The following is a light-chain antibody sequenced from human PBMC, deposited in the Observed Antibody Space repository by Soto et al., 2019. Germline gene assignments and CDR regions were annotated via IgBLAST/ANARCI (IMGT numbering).Light chain of an antibody. CDR2: GAS. CDR1: QSVSSSH. J-gene: IGKJ5*01. Sequence: EIVWKQTTGTQSLSKGEKATLSCRASQSVSSSHLAWYQQKPGQAPRLLIYGASTRATGIPARFSGSGSGTDFTLTISRLKPEDFAVYYCQQYGRSLTFGQGTRLEIK. V-gene: IGKV3-20*01. CDR3: QQYGRSLT.